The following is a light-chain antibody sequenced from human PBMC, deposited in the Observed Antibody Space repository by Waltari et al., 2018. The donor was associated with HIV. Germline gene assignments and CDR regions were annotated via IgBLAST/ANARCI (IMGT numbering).Light chain of an antibody. J-gene: IGKJ4*01. CDR1: QDIRNF. V-gene: IGKV1-33*01. CDR3: QQYNNVPLT. Sequence: DIQMTQSPPSLSASVGDRVTITCQASQDIRNFLNWYQQKPGQVPKLLIYDASNLETGVPSRFSGSGSGTDFTLTISSLQPDDIATYYCQQYNNVPLTFGGGNKVEIK. CDR2: DAS.